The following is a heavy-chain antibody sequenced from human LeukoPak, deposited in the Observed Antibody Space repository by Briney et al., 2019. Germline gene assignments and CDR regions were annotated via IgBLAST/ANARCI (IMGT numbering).Heavy chain of an antibody. V-gene: IGHV4-4*07. Sequence: SETLSLTCIVSGGSISNYYWSWIRQPAGKGLERIGRIYTSGSTNYNPSLKSRVTMSVDTSKNQFSLKLTSVSAADTAVYYCARGSGYSYGYPFDYWGQGTLVTVSS. D-gene: IGHD5-18*01. CDR3: ARGSGYSYGYPFDY. J-gene: IGHJ4*02. CDR2: IYTSGST. CDR1: GGSISNYY.